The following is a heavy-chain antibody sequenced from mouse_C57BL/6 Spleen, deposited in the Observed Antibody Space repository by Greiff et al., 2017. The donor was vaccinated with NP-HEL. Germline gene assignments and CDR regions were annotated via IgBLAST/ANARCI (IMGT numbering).Heavy chain of an antibody. D-gene: IGHD1-1*01. CDR1: GYTFTGYW. J-gene: IGHJ3*01. Sequence: QVQLQQSGAELMKPGASVKLSCKATGYTFTGYWIEWVKQRPGHGLEWIGEILPGSGSTNYNEKFKGKATFTADTSSNTAYMQLSSLTTEDSAIYYCARSSRHSIATVVPFAYWGQGTLVTVSS. CDR2: ILPGSGST. V-gene: IGHV1-9*01. CDR3: ARSSRHSIATVVPFAY.